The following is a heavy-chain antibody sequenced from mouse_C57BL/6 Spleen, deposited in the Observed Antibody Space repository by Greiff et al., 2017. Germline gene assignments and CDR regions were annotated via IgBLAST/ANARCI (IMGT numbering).Heavy chain of an antibody. V-gene: IGHV1-18*01. CDR3: ARGGPWFAY. Sequence: EVKLQQSGPELVKPGASVKIPCKASGYTFPDYNMDWVKQSHGKSLEWIGDINPNNGGTIYNQKFKGTATLTVDKSSSTAYMELRSLTSEDTAVYYCARGGPWFAYWGQGTLVTVSA. CDR2: INPNNGGT. J-gene: IGHJ3*01. CDR1: GYTFPDYN.